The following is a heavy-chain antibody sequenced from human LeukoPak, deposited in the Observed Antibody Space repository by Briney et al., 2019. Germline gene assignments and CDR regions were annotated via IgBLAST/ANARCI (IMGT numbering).Heavy chain of an antibody. D-gene: IGHD3-9*01. CDR3: AKDLAFYYDILTGYAIDY. V-gene: IGHV3-30*18. Sequence: PGGSLRLSCAASGFTFSSYGMHWVRQAPGKGLEWVAVISYDGSNKYYADSVKGRFTISRDNSKNTLYLQMNSLRAEDTAVYYCAKDLAFYYDILTGYAIDYWGQGTLVTVSS. CDR2: ISYDGSNK. J-gene: IGHJ4*02. CDR1: GFTFSSYG.